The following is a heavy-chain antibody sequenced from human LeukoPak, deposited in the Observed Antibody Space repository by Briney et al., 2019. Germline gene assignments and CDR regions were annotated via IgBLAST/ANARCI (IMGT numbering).Heavy chain of an antibody. CDR3: AKSEGQWSLLGDAFDI. Sequence: GGSLRLSCAASGFTFSSYAMTWVRQAPGKGLEWVSAISVSGGSTYYADSVKGRFTISRDNSKITLYLQMNSLRADDTAIYYCAKSEGQWSLLGDAFDIWGQGTMVTVSS. CDR2: ISVSGGST. V-gene: IGHV3-23*01. D-gene: IGHD6-19*01. J-gene: IGHJ3*02. CDR1: GFTFSSYA.